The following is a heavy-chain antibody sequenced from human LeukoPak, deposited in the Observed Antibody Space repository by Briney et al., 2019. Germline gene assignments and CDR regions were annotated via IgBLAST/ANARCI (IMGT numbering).Heavy chain of an antibody. CDR3: ARFTRSGYCSSTSCPWYMDV. J-gene: IGHJ6*03. D-gene: IGHD2-2*01. CDR1: GYSFTSYW. V-gene: IGHV5-51*01. CDR2: IYPGDSDT. Sequence: GESLKISCKGSGYSFTSYWIGWVRQMPGKGLEWMGIIYPGDSDTRYSPSFQGQVTISADKSISTAYLQWSSLKASDTAMYYCARFTRSGYCSSTSCPWYMDVLGKGTTVTVSS.